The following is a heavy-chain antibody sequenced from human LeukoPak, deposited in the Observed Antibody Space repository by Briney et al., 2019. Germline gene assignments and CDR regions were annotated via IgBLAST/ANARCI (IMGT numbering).Heavy chain of an antibody. J-gene: IGHJ6*02. CDR3: ARDRRIAVAGTVPDYYYYGMDV. CDR2: INPSGGST. Sequence: ASVKVSCKASGYTFTSYYMHWVRQAPGQGLEWMGIINPSGGSTSHAQKFQGRVTMTRDTSTSTVYMELSSLRSEDTAVYYCARDRRIAVAGTVPDYYYYGMDVWGQGTTVTVSS. CDR1: GYTFTSYY. V-gene: IGHV1-46*01. D-gene: IGHD6-19*01.